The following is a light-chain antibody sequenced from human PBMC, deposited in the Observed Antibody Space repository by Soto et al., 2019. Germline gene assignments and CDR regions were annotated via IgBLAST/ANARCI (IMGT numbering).Light chain of an antibody. J-gene: IGKJ5*01. Sequence: DIQMTQSPSSLSASVGDTITITCRASQSINNYLNWYQQKPGRAPNLLIYAASSLRSGVPSRFSGSGSGTDFTLTISSLQPEDFATYYCQQTYSTPPITFGQGTRLDIK. CDR1: QSINNY. CDR2: AAS. CDR3: QQTYSTPPIT. V-gene: IGKV1-39*01.